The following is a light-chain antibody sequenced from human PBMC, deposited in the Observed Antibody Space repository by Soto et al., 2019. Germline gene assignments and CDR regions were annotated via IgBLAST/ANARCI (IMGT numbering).Light chain of an antibody. V-gene: IGLV2-23*01. CDR1: SSDDGSYNL. CDR2: EGS. CDR3: CSYAGSSTLYV. J-gene: IGLJ1*01. Sequence: QSALTQPASVSGSPGQSITISCTGTSSDDGSYNLVSWYQQHPGKAPKLMIYEGSKRPSGVSNRFSGSKSCNTASLTISGLQAEDEADYYCCSYAGSSTLYVFGTGTKLTVL.